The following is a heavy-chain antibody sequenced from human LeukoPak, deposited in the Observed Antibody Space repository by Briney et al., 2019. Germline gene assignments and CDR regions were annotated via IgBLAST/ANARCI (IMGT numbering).Heavy chain of an antibody. J-gene: IGHJ4*02. CDR1: GFTFSSYW. CDR2: INSDGSST. V-gene: IGHV3-74*01. Sequence: GGSLRLSCAASGFTFSSYWMHWIRQAPGKGLVWVSRINSDGSSTSYADSVKGRFTISRDNAKNSLYLQMNSLRAEDTAVYYCARGTAAAATFDYWGQGTLVTVSS. D-gene: IGHD6-13*01. CDR3: ARGTAAAATFDY.